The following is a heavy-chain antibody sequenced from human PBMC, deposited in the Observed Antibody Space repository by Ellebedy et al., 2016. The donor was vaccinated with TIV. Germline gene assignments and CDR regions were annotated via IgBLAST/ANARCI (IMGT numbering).Heavy chain of an antibody. CDR1: GFTFSSYW. CDR2: INSDGSST. CDR3: ARARAWGTKGDAFDI. J-gene: IGHJ3*02. V-gene: IGHV3-74*01. D-gene: IGHD3-16*01. Sequence: GESLKISXAASGFTFSSYWMHWVRQAPGKGLVWVSRINSDGSSTSYADSVKGRFTISRDNAKNTLYLQMNSLRAEDTAVYYCARARAWGTKGDAFDIWGQGTMVTVSS.